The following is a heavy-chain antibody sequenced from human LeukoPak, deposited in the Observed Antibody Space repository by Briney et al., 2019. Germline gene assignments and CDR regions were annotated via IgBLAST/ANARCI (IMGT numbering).Heavy chain of an antibody. CDR3: AGEEDLRELRGGREFFQY. CDR2: VWYDGSKK. J-gene: IGHJ1*01. Sequence: GGSLRLSCAASGFTFSFYGMHWVRQAPGKGLEWVPVVWYDGSKKYYADSVKGRFTISRDNSKNTVYLQMNSLRVEDTAVYYCAGEEDLRELRGGREFFQYWGQGTLVTVSS. CDR1: GFTFSFYG. D-gene: IGHD3-10*01. V-gene: IGHV3-33*01.